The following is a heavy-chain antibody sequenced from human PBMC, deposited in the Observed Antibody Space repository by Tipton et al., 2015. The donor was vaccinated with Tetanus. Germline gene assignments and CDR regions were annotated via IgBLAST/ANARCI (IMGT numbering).Heavy chain of an antibody. Sequence: SLRLSCAASGFTFSSYVMHWVRQAPGKGLEYVSTISSNGGSTYYADSVRGRFTISRDNSKNTLYLQMNSLRVEDTAVYYCAKDPGCSNGVCYILDWGQGTLVTVSS. CDR2: ISSNGGST. J-gene: IGHJ4*02. CDR1: GFTFSSYV. CDR3: AKDPGCSNGVCYILD. V-gene: IGHV3-64*02. D-gene: IGHD2-8*01.